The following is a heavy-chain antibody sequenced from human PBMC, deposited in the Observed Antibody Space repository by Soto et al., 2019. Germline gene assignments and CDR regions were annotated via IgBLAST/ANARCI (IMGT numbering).Heavy chain of an antibody. CDR1: VDSVSSNSAA. J-gene: IGHJ3*02. D-gene: IGHD2-8*01. CDR3: ARDIVLMVYAIRSAFDI. V-gene: IGHV6-1*01. Sequence: PSQTLSLTCAISVDSVSSNSAAWNWIRQSPSRGLEWLGRTYYRSKWYNDYAVSVKSRITINPDTSKNQFSLQLNSVTPEDTAVYYCARDIVLMVYAIRSAFDIWGQGTMVTVSS. CDR2: TYYRSKWYN.